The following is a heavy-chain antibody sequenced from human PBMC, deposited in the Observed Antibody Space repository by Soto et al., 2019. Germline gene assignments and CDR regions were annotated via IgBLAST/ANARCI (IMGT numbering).Heavy chain of an antibody. CDR2: ISYDGSNK. V-gene: IGHV3-30*18. CDR3: AKGLRELARAFYYYYGMDV. D-gene: IGHD1-26*01. J-gene: IGHJ6*02. Sequence: QVQLVESGGGVVQPGRSLRLSCAASGFTFSSYGMHWVRQAPGKGLEWVAVISYDGSNKYYADSVKGRFTISRDNSKNTLYLQMNSLRAEDTAVYYCAKGLRELARAFYYYYGMDVWGQGTTVTVSS. CDR1: GFTFSSYG.